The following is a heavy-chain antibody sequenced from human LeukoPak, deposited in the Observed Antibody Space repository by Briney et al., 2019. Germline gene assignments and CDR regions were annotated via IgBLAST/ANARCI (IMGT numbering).Heavy chain of an antibody. V-gene: IGHV1-2*02. J-gene: IGHJ4*02. CDR2: INPNSGGT. CDR3: ARDLQSSSGYYYVVGY. Sequence: ASVKVSCKASGYTFTGYYMHWVRQAPGQGLEWMGWINPNSGGTNYAQKFQGRVTMTRDTSTSTAYMELSRLRSDDTAVYFCARDLQSSSGYYYVVGYWGRGTLVTVSS. D-gene: IGHD3-22*01. CDR1: GYTFTGYY.